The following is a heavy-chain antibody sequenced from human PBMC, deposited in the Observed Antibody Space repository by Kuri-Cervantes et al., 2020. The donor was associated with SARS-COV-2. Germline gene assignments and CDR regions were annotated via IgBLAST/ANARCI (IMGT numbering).Heavy chain of an antibody. CDR2: IYYSGST. J-gene: IGHJ5*02. CDR1: SGSITSSSYY. CDR3: ARLGGYCSGGSCYYNWFDP. V-gene: IGHV4-39*01. Sequence: SETLSLACTVSSGSITSSSYYWGWLRQPPGKGLEWVGSIYYSGSTYYNPSLKSRVTISVDTSKNQFSLKLSSVTAADTAVYYCARLGGYCSGGSCYYNWFDPWGQGTLVTVSS. D-gene: IGHD2-15*01.